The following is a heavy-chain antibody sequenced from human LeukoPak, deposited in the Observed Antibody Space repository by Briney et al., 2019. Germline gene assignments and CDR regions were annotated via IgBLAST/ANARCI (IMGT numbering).Heavy chain of an antibody. CDR3: AREQGDAFDI. CDR1: GGSISSGSYY. CDR2: IYTSGST. V-gene: IGHV4-61*02. J-gene: IGHJ3*02. Sequence: PSETLSLTCTVPGGSISSGSYYWSWIRQPAGKGLEWIGRIYTSGSTNYNPSLKSRVTISVDTSKNQFSLKLSSVTAADTAVYYCAREQGDAFDIWGQGTMVTVSS.